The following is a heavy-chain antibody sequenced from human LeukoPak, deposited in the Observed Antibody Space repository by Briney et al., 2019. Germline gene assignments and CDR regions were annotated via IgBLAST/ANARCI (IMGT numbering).Heavy chain of an antibody. CDR1: GFTFSDFY. J-gene: IGHJ6*02. D-gene: IGHD2-15*01. CDR2: ISSSGDTI. CDR3: ARGDKDFYYGMDV. Sequence: GGSLRLSCAASGFTFSDFYMRWLRQAPGKGLEWISYISSSGDTIYYGDSVKGRFTISRDNAKNSLYLQMNSLRAEDTAVYYCARGDKDFYYGMDVWGQGTTVTVSS. V-gene: IGHV3-11*01.